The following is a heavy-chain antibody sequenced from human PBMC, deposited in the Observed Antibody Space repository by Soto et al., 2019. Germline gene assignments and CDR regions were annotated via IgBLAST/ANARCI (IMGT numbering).Heavy chain of an antibody. J-gene: IGHJ4*02. D-gene: IGHD6-19*01. CDR2: IYTSGTT. V-gene: IGHV4-4*07. Sequence: KSSETLSLTCTVSGGSISGYYWNWIRQPAGKGLEWIGRIYTSGTTNYNPSLKSRVTMSVDTSKNQFSLKLSSMTAADTAVYYCAREVAGMVFFDYWGQGTLVTVSS. CDR1: GGSISGYY. CDR3: AREVAGMVFFDY.